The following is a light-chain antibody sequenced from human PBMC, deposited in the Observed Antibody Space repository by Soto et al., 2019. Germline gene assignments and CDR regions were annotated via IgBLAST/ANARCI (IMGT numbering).Light chain of an antibody. Sequence: EIVMKQSPATLSVSPGETASLSCRASQSLSGNLAWYQQKPGSAPRLLIYGASTRAMGSPARVSVSGSGTEFTLTISSMPTEDFSVYQCQQYNKLPRTFGHRAKVDI. CDR2: GAS. CDR3: QQYNKLPRT. CDR1: QSLSGN. J-gene: IGKJ1*01. V-gene: IGKV3-15*01.